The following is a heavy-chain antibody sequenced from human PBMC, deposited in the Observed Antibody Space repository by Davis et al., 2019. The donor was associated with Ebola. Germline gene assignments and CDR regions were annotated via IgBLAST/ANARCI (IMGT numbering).Heavy chain of an antibody. CDR3: VARASYAYYD. J-gene: IGHJ4*02. CDR1: GFIFSSYV. Sequence: GGSLRLSCAASGFIFSSYVMSWVRQAPGKGLEWVSGISDSGDSTFYADSVKGRFSISRDNSKSRLYLQMNSLRAEDAAVYYCVARASYAYYDWGQGTRVTVSS. CDR2: ISDSGDST. V-gene: IGHV3-23*01. D-gene: IGHD3-16*01.